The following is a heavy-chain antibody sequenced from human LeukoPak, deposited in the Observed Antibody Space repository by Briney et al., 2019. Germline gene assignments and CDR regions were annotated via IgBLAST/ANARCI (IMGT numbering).Heavy chain of an antibody. V-gene: IGHV1-69*01. D-gene: IGHD3-10*01. CDR3: ARDRGITMVRGVIPDAFDI. CDR2: IIPIFGTA. J-gene: IGHJ3*02. Sequence: SVKVSCRASGGTFSSYAISWVRQAPGQGLEWMGGIIPIFGTANYAQKFQGRVTITADESTSTAYMELSSLRSQDTAMYYCARDRGITMVRGVIPDAFDIWGQGTMVTVSS. CDR1: GGTFSSYA.